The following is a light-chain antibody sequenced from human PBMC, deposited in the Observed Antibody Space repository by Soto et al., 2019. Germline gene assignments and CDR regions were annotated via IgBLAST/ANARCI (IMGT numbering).Light chain of an antibody. CDR1: QSVSSY. V-gene: IGKV3-11*01. J-gene: IGKJ2*01. CDR2: DAS. CDR3: QQRSNWPYT. Sequence: EILLTQSPATLSLSPGERATLSCRASQSVSSYLAWFQQKPGQAPRLLIYDASNRATGIPARFSGSGSGTDLTLTISSLELEDFAVYYCQQRSNWPYTFGQGAKLEIK.